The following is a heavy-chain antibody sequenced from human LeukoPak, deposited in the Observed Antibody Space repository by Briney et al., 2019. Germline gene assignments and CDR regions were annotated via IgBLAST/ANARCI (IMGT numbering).Heavy chain of an antibody. J-gene: IGHJ6*02. CDR2: IMQDGSEE. CDR3: ARDPYSSTWSYGMDV. D-gene: IGHD6-6*01. V-gene: IGHV3-7*05. Sequence: GGALRLSCAASGFTFSSYWMSWVRQAPGKGLEWVANIMQDGSEEVYVDSVKGRFTISRDNAKNSLFLQLNTLRAEDTAVYYCARDPYSSTWSYGMDVWGQGTTV. CDR1: GFTFSSYW.